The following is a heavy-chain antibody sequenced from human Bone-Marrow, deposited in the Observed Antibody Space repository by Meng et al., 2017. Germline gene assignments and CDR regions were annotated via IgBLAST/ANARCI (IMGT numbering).Heavy chain of an antibody. CDR3: AKDLLPFYESSGYYSPFDY. Sequence: GESLKISCAASGFTFSSYAMHWVRQAPGKGLEWVAVISYDGSNKYYADSVKGRFTISRDNSKNTLYLQMNSLRAEDTAVYYCAKDLLPFYESSGYYSPFDYWGQGTLVTVSS. J-gene: IGHJ4*02. D-gene: IGHD3-22*01. V-gene: IGHV3-30*01. CDR2: ISYDGSNK. CDR1: GFTFSSYA.